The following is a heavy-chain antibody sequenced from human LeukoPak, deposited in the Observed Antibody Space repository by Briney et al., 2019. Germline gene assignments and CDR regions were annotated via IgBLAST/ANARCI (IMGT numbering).Heavy chain of an antibody. CDR2: IYHSGST. V-gene: IGHV4-30-2*01. CDR1: GGSISSGGYS. J-gene: IGHJ5*02. D-gene: IGHD3-10*01. CDR3: ARGLVTMVRGVWIDP. Sequence: SQTLSLTCAVSGGSISSGGYSWSWIQQPPGKGLEWIGYIYHSGSTYYNPSLKSRVTISVDRSKNQFSLKLSSVTAADTAVYYCARGLVTMVRGVWIDPWGQGTLVTVSS.